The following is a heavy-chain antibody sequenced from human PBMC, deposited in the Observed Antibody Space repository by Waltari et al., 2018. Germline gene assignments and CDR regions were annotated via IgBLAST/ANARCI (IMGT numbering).Heavy chain of an antibody. CDR1: GFTFRHYW. J-gene: IGHJ4*02. V-gene: IGHV3-7*01. Sequence: EEQLVESGGGLVQPGGSLRLSCEGSGFTFRHYWRSWVRQAPGKGREWVANIRRDGSQANYVDSVKGRFTISRDNAKKSLYLQMNSLRAEDTGVYYCVRESTASNEGVWGQGTLVTVSS. CDR3: VRESTASNEGV. D-gene: IGHD4-17*01. CDR2: IRRDGSQA.